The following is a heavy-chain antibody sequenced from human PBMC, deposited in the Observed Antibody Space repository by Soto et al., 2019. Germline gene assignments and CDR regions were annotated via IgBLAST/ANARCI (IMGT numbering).Heavy chain of an antibody. CDR1: CGSFNAYS. V-gene: IGHV4-34*01. CDR2: IDHSGST. CDR3: ARGLRYSGMDV. J-gene: IGHJ6*02. Sequence: PSETLSLTCAVYCGSFNAYSWTWIRQPPGKGLEWIGEIDHSGSTTYNPSLKSRIIMSVDTSKNQFSLNVSSMTAADTAVYYCARGLRYSGMDVWGQGTTVTVSS.